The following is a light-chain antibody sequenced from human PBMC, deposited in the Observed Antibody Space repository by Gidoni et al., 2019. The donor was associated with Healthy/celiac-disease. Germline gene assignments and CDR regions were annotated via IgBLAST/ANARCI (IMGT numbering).Light chain of an antibody. CDR3: CSYAGSSTFVV. V-gene: IGLV2-23*02. CDR1: SSDVGSYNL. CDR2: EVS. Sequence: QSALTQPASVSGSPGPSITISCTGTSSDVGSYNLVSWYQQHPGKAPKLMLYEVSTRPSGVSNRFSGSKSGNTASLTISGLQAEDEADYYCCSYAGSSTFVVFGGGTKLTVL. J-gene: IGLJ2*01.